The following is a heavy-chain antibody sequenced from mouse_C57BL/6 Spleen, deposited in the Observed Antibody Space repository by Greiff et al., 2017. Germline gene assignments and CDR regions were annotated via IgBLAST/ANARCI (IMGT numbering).Heavy chain of an antibody. CDR3: AREGFYDYDGFAY. CDR2: IYPRSGNT. CDR1: GYTFTSYG. V-gene: IGHV1-81*01. D-gene: IGHD2-4*01. J-gene: IGHJ3*01. Sequence: VQLQQSGAELARPGASVKLSCKASGYTFTSYGISWVKQRTGQGLEWIGEIYPRSGNTYYNEKFKGKAKLTADKSSSTAYMELRSLTSEDSAVYFCAREGFYDYDGFAYWGQGTLVTVSA.